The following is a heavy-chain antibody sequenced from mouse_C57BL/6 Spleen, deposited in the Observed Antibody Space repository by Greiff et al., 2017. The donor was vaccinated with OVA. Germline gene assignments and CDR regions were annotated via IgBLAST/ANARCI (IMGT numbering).Heavy chain of an antibody. Sequence: DVLLVESGGGLVKPGGSLKLSCAASGFTFSSYAMSWVRQTPEPRLEWVAPISDGGSYTYYPDNVKGRFTISRDNAKNNLYLQMSHLKSEDTAMYYCARDPLITTGWYFDVWGTGTTVTVSS. CDR2: ISDGGSYT. J-gene: IGHJ1*03. V-gene: IGHV5-4*01. CDR3: ARDPLITTGWYFDV. D-gene: IGHD1-2*01. CDR1: GFTFSSYA.